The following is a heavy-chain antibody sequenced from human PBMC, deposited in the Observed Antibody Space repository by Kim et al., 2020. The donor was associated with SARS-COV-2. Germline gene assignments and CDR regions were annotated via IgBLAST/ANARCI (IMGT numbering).Heavy chain of an antibody. CDR2: ISYDGSNK. Sequence: GGSLRLSCAASGFTFSSYGMHWVRQAPGKGLEWVAVISYDGSNKYYADSVKGRFTISRDNSKNTLYLQMNSLRAEDTAVYYCAREGVVVPAAIEDYFDYWGQGTLVTVSS. CDR3: AREGVVVPAAIEDYFDY. V-gene: IGHV3-33*05. CDR1: GFTFSSYG. J-gene: IGHJ4*02. D-gene: IGHD2-2*02.